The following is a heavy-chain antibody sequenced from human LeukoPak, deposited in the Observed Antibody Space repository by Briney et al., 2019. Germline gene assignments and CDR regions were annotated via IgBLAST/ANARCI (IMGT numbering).Heavy chain of an antibody. J-gene: IGHJ4*02. CDR1: GYTLTELS. CDR3: ASQYYDSAGNPTFDY. CDR2: FDPEDGET. D-gene: IGHD3-16*01. V-gene: IGHV1-24*01. Sequence: GASVKVSCKVSGYTLTELSMHWVRQAPGKGLEWMGGFDPEDGETIYAQKFQGRVTMTEDTSTDTAYMELSSLRSEDTAVYYCASQYYDSAGNPTFDYWGQGTLVSVSP.